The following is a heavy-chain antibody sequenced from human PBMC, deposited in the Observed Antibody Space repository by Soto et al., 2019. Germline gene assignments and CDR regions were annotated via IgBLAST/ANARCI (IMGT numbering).Heavy chain of an antibody. CDR1: RFTFSDYW. CDR2: IKEDGSEK. Sequence: EVQLVESGRDLVQSGGYLRLSCADSRFTFSDYWMYWVRQAPGKGLEWVANIKEDGSEKNYVDSVRGRFTISRDNAKNSLYLQMNILRAEDTAVYYCARGARIWGQGTMVTVS. V-gene: IGHV3-7*01. J-gene: IGHJ3*02. CDR3: ARGARI.